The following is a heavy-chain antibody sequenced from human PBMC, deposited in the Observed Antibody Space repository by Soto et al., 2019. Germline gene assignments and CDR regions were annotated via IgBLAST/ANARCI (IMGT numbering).Heavy chain of an antibody. V-gene: IGHV4-34*01. CDR1: GGSFSGYY. D-gene: IGHD4-17*01. CDR2: INHSGST. Sequence: SETLSLTCAVYGGSFSGYYWSWIRQPPGKGLEWIGEINHSGSTNYNPSLKSRVTISVDTSKNQFSLKLSSVTAADTAVYYCARGHSTGASLWFDPWGQGTLVTVSS. J-gene: IGHJ5*02. CDR3: ARGHSTGASLWFDP.